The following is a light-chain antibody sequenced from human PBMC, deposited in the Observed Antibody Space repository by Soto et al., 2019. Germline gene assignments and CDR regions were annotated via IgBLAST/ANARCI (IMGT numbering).Light chain of an antibody. J-gene: IGKJ1*01. Sequence: EIVLSQSPGTLSLSPGERVTLSCRASQRIADTYLAWYQHKPRQAPRLLIYGASRRATGIPERFSGSGSETDFTLTISRLEPEDFAVYYCQHYGSSPPVTFGQGTRVELK. V-gene: IGKV3-20*01. CDR2: GAS. CDR1: QRIADTY. CDR3: QHYGSSPPVT.